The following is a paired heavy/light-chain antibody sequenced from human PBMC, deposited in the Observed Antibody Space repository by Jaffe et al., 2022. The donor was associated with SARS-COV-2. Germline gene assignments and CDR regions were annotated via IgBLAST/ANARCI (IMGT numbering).Light chain of an antibody. CDR1: QSLVYSDGNTY. Sequence: DVLMTQSPLSLPVTLGQPASISCRSSQSLVYSDGNTYLSWYQQRPGQSPRRLIYKVSNRESGVPDRFSGSGSGTDFTLKISRVEAEDVGVYYCMQGTHWPPGNTFGQGTKLEIK. V-gene: IGKV2-30*01. CDR2: KVS. J-gene: IGKJ2*01. CDR3: MQGTHWPPGNT.
Heavy chain of an antibody. CDR1: GFTFTNAW. V-gene: IGHV3-15*02. J-gene: IGHJ2*01. CDR3: TTDFILRLGYFDL. Sequence: EVQLVESGGTWVKPGGSLRLSCVASGFTFTNAWMSWVRQAPGKGLEWVSRIKTKTEGGPTDYAAPVKGRFTILRDDSENTVYLQMNSLKTEDTAVYYCTTDFILRLGYFDLWGRGTLVSVSS. CDR2: IKTKTEGGPT. D-gene: IGHD3-16*01.